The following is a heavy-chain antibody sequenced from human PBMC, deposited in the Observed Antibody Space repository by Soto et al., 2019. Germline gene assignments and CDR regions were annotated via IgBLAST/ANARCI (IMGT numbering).Heavy chain of an antibody. CDR2: IYYRGST. V-gene: IGHV4-59*11. CDR1: GGSFSSHY. D-gene: IGHD1-7*01. CDR3: ARDGSQNWNYGFDYYYGMDV. Sequence: PSETLCLTRAVYGGSFSSHYWSWIRQPPGNGLEWIGYIYYRGSTNYNPSLKSRGTISVDTSNNQSSLKLSSVTAADTAVYYCARDGSQNWNYGFDYYYGMDVWGQGTTVTVSS. J-gene: IGHJ6*02.